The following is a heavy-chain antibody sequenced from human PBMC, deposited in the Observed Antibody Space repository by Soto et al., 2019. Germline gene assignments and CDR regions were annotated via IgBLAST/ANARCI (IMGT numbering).Heavy chain of an antibody. Sequence: SVKVSCKASGGTFSSYAISWVRQAPGQGLEWMGGIIPIFGTANYAQKFQGRVTITADESTSTAYMELSSLRSEDTAVYYCASAHGYYDFWSGYYPTDYWGQGTLVTVS. D-gene: IGHD3-3*01. V-gene: IGHV1-69*13. CDR3: ASAHGYYDFWSGYYPTDY. J-gene: IGHJ4*02. CDR1: GGTFSSYA. CDR2: IIPIFGTA.